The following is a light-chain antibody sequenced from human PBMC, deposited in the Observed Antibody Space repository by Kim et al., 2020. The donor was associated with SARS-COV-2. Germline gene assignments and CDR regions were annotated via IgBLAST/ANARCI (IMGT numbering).Light chain of an antibody. CDR1: QGISSY. V-gene: IGKV1-9*01. CDR3: QQLKSYPRT. Sequence: ASVGDRVTITCLASQGISSYLALYQQKPGKAPKLLSYAASTLQSGVPSRFSGSGSGTDFTLTISSLQPEDFATSYCQQLKSYPRTFGQGTKVDIK. CDR2: AAS. J-gene: IGKJ1*01.